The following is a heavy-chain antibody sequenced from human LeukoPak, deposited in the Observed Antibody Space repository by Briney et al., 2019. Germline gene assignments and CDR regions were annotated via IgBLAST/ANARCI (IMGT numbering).Heavy chain of an antibody. V-gene: IGHV1-18*01. CDR1: GYTFTSYD. J-gene: IGHJ4*02. CDR2: ISAYNGNT. Sequence: GASVKVSCKASGYTFTSYDISWVRQAPGQGLEWMGWISAYNGNTNYAQKLQGRVTMTTDTSTSTAYMELRSLRSDDTAVYYCARAGYSSGWYRGFDYWGQGTLVTVSS. D-gene: IGHD6-19*01. CDR3: ARAGYSSGWYRGFDY.